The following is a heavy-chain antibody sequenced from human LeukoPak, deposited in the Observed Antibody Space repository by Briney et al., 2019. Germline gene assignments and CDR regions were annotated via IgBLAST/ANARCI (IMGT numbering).Heavy chain of an antibody. Sequence: SETLSLTCTVSGGSIRSYYWSWIRQPAGKGLEWIGYIYYSGSTYYNPSLKSRVTISVDTSKNQFSLKLSSVTAADTAVYYCAREPSSWRSLDVWGQGTTVTVSS. V-gene: IGHV4-59*06. CDR3: AREPSSWRSLDV. D-gene: IGHD3-3*01. CDR1: GGSIRSYY. J-gene: IGHJ6*02. CDR2: IYYSGST.